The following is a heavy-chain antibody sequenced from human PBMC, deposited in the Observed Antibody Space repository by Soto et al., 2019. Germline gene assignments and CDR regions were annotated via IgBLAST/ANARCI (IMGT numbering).Heavy chain of an antibody. Sequence: GASVQVSCKASGYIFTSYYMHWVRQAPGQGLEWMVIINPRGGSTSYAQKFQGRVTMTRDTSTSTVYMELSSLRSEDTAMYYCARPFNPSHYYYDGSGYLDAFDIWGQGTMVTVSS. CDR2: INPRGGST. V-gene: IGHV1-46*01. D-gene: IGHD3-22*01. CDR1: GYIFTSYY. J-gene: IGHJ3*02. CDR3: ARPFNPSHYYYDGSGYLDAFDI.